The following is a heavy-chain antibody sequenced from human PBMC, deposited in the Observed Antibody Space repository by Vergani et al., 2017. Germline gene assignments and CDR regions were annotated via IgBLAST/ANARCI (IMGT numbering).Heavy chain of an antibody. CDR2: FDPEDGET. CDR3: ATDNGGFGVVPARLGFDY. J-gene: IGHJ4*02. Sequence: QVQLVQSGAEVKKPGASVQVSCKVSGYTLTELSMHWVRQAPGQGLEWMGGFDPEDGETIYAQKFQGRVTMTEDTSTDTAYMELSSLRSEDTAVYYCATDNGGFGVVPARLGFDYWGQGTLVTVSS. D-gene: IGHD2-2*01. CDR1: GYTLTELS. V-gene: IGHV1-24*01.